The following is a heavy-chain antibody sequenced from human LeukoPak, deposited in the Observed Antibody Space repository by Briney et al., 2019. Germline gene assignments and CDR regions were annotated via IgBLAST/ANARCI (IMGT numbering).Heavy chain of an antibody. V-gene: IGHV3-48*02. CDR2: IISSSSTI. Sequence: GRSLRLSCAASGFTFSGYSMIWVRQAPGRGLEWLSCIISSSSTISYADAVKGRFTISRDNAQNSPSVLMNSLREEDTAVYYCAREAGYAFDMWGQGTMVTVSS. J-gene: IGHJ3*02. CDR3: AREAGYAFDM. CDR1: GFTFSGYS.